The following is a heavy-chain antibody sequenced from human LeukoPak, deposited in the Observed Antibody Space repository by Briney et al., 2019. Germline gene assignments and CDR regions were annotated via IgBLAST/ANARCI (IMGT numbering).Heavy chain of an antibody. V-gene: IGHV3-30*01. D-gene: IGHD5/OR15-5a*01. CDR3: ARSPVYYFDY. J-gene: IGHJ4*02. CDR1: GFTFSSYA. CDR2: ISYDGSNK. Sequence: GRSLRLSCAASGFTFSSYAMHWVRQAPGKGLEWVAVISYDGSNKYYADSVKSRFTISRDNSKNTLYLQMNSLRAEDTAVYYCARSPVYYFDYWGQGTLVTVSS.